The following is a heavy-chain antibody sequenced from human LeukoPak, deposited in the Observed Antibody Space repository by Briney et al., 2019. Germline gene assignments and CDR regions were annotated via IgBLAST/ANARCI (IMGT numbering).Heavy chain of an antibody. CDR2: ISSSSSYI. Sequence: GGSLRLSCAASGFTFSSYSMNWVRQAPGKGLEWVSSISSSSSYIYYADSVKGRFTIPRDNAKNSLYLQMNSLRAEDTAVYYCARTDSSGYYAYFDYWGQGTLVTVSS. J-gene: IGHJ4*02. D-gene: IGHD3-22*01. CDR3: ARTDSSGYYAYFDY. CDR1: GFTFSSYS. V-gene: IGHV3-21*01.